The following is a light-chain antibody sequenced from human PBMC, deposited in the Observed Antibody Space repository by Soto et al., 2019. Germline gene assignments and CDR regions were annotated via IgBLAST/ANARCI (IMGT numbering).Light chain of an antibody. CDR3: SLYTSSSTLV. J-gene: IGLJ2*01. Sequence: QSALTQPPSVSGSPGQSVTISCTGTSTDFVSYNRVSWYQQPPGTAPKLMIYEVSKRPSGVPDRFSGSKSGNTASLTISGLQAADEADYYCSLYTSSSTLVFGGGTKVTVL. CDR2: EVS. CDR1: STDFVSYNR. V-gene: IGLV2-18*01.